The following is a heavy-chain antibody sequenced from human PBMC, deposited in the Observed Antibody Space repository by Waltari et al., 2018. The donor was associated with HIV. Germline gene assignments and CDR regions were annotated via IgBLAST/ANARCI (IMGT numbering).Heavy chain of an antibody. D-gene: IGHD3-10*01. J-gene: IGHJ5*02. Sequence: QVQLQQWGAGLLKPSETLSLTCAVYGGSFSGYYWSWIRQPPGKGLGWIGEINHSGSTNYHPSRKSRVTISVDTSKNQFSLKLSSVTAADTAVYYCARGLNGRITMVRGLRWFDPWGQGTLVTVSS. V-gene: IGHV4-34*01. CDR1: GGSFSGYY. CDR2: INHSGST. CDR3: ARGLNGRITMVRGLRWFDP.